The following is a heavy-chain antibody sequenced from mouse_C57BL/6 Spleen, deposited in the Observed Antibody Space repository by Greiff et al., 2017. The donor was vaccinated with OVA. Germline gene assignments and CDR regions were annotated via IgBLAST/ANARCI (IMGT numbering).Heavy chain of an antibody. CDR2: FHPYNDDT. V-gene: IGHV1-47*01. CDR3: ARSPYDYGSSYWYFDV. J-gene: IGHJ1*03. Sequence: QVQLLQSGAELVKPGASVKMSCTASGFTFTTYPIAWLKQNHGKSLEWIGNFHPYNDDTKYNEKFKGKATLTVAKSYSTVYLELSRVTSVDSAVYYRARSPYDYGSSYWYFDVWGTGTTVTVSS. CDR1: GFTFTTYP. D-gene: IGHD1-1*01.